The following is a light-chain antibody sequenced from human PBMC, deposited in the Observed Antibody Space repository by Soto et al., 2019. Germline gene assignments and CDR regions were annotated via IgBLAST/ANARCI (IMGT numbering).Light chain of an antibody. CDR2: EVS. V-gene: IGLV2-14*01. J-gene: IGLJ1*01. CDR1: SSDVGGYNY. CDR3: SSHSSSSTPYV. Sequence: QSALTQPASVSGSPGQSITISCTGTSSDVGGYNYVSWYQQHPGKAPKLMIYEVSNRPSGVSNRFSGSKSGNTASLTISGLQAEDEPDYYCSSHSSSSTPYVFGTGTKLTVL.